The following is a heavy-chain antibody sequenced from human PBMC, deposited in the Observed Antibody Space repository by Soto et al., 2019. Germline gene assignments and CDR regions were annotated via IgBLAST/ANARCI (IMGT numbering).Heavy chain of an antibody. Sequence: EXCLRLSCTASGYPFTRHSMHWFRQAPGKGLEWASSISSTTNYIYYGESMKGRFTIARDNAKNSLYLEMNSLRAEDTAVYYCARESEDLTSNFDYWGQGTLVTVSS. J-gene: IGHJ4*02. CDR2: ISSTTNYI. CDR3: ARESEDLTSNFDY. V-gene: IGHV3-21*06. CDR1: GYPFTRHS.